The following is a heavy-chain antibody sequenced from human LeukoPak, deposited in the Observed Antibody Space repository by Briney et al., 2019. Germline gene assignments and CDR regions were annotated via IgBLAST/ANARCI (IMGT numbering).Heavy chain of an antibody. J-gene: IGHJ4*02. CDR2: ISYDGSNK. V-gene: IGHV3-30*18. Sequence: GGSLRLSCAASKFIFSNYWMTWVRQAPGKGLEWVAVISYDGSNKYYADSVKGRFTISRDNSKNTLYLQMNSLRAEDTAVYYCAKDRAPSFFYFDYWGQGTLVTVSS. CDR1: KFIFSNYW. CDR3: AKDRAPSFFYFDY.